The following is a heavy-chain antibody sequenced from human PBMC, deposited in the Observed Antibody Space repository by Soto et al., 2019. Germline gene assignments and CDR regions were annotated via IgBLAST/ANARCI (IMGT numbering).Heavy chain of an antibody. Sequence: GGSLRLSCAASGFTFSSYSMNWVRQAPGKGLEWVSSISSSSSYIYYADSVKGRFTISSDNAENSLCLQMNSLRAEDTAVYYAATTTYGNNSYCWGRGTLVTVAS. CDR1: GFTFSSYS. CDR3: ATTTYGNNSYC. V-gene: IGHV3-21*01. J-gene: IGHJ4*02. D-gene: IGHD4-17*01. CDR2: ISSSSSYI.